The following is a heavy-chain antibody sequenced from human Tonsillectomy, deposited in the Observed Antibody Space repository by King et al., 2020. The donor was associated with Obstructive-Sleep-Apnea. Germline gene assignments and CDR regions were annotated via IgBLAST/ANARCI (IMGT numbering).Heavy chain of an antibody. CDR3: ARAQCGIDWAGRNWFDP. V-gene: IGHV3-15*02. J-gene: IGHJ5*02. CDR2: IKSEADGGRT. Sequence: VQLVESGGALVKPGGSLRLSCVVSGISFTDAWMTWVRQAPGKGLEWIGRIKSEADGGRTDYVAAVKDRFTIAREDSKNTRYLLMNSLKTEDTAGYFCARAQCGIDWAGRNWFDPWGQGTLVTVSS. CDR1: GISFTDAW. D-gene: IGHD2-21*02.